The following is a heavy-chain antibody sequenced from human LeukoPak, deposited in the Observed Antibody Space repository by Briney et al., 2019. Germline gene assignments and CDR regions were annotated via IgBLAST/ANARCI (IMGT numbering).Heavy chain of an antibody. CDR1: GFTFSSSW. CDR2: ISNDGSST. V-gene: IGHV3-74*01. CDR3: ASSFSTVDY. D-gene: IGHD3/OR15-3a*01. J-gene: IGHJ4*02. Sequence: GGSLRLSCAASGFTFSSSWMHWVRQAPGKGLVWVSRISNDGSSTTHADSVRGRFTISRDNAKNTLYLQMNSLSPEDTAVYYCASSFSTVDYWGQGTLVTVSS.